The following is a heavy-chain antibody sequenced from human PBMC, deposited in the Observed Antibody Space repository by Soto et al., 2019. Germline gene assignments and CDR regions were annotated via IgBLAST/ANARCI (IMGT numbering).Heavy chain of an antibody. CDR3: ARQLRHICDS. CDR2: IKPGTSDI. V-gene: IGHV5-51*01. D-gene: IGHD3-3*02. Sequence: GESLKISCKGVGYKFGSAWIGWVRQMPGKGLEWMGIIKPGTSDIRYSPSCRGHVTISADEAVSTAYLQWSSLKASDTAMYYCARQLRHICDSWGQGTLVTAPQ. J-gene: IGHJ4*02. CDR1: GYKFGSAW.